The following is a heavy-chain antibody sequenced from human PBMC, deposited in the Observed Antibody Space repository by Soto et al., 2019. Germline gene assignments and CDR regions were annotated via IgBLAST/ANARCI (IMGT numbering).Heavy chain of an antibody. CDR3: ARDAENSYDSSGYLRSDAFDI. D-gene: IGHD3-22*01. Sequence: GASVKVSCKASGYTFTSYGISWVRQAPGQGLEWMGRIIPILGIANYAQKFQGRVTITADKSTSTAYMELSSLRSEDTAVYYCARDAENSYDSSGYLRSDAFDIWGQGTMVTVSS. CDR1: GYTFTSYG. J-gene: IGHJ3*02. V-gene: IGHV1-69*04. CDR2: IIPILGIA.